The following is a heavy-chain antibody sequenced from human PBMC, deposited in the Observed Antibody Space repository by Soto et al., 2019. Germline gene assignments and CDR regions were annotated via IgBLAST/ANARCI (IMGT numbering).Heavy chain of an antibody. CDR2: INHSGYT. J-gene: IGHJ6*02. Sequence: SETLSLTCAVYGGSFSGYFWSWIRQPPGKGLEWIGEINHSGYTNYNPSLKSRVTISVDTSRSQFSLKLSSVTAADTAVYYCVRTGMDVWGQGTTVTVSS. V-gene: IGHV4-34*01. CDR3: VRTGMDV. CDR1: GGSFSGYF.